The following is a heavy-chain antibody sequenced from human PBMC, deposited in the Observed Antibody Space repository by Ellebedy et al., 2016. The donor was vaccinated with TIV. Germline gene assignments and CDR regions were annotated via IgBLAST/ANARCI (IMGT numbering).Heavy chain of an antibody. D-gene: IGHD3-22*01. V-gene: IGHV1-3*01. CDR3: ARGALYYYDSSGYWYFDY. CDR2: INAGNGNT. Sequence: ASVKVSXKASGYTFTSYAMHWVRQAPGQRLEWMGWINAGNGNTKYSQKFQGRVTITRDTSASTAYMELSSLRSEDTAVYYCARGALYYYDSSGYWYFDYWGQGTLVTVSS. J-gene: IGHJ4*02. CDR1: GYTFTSYA.